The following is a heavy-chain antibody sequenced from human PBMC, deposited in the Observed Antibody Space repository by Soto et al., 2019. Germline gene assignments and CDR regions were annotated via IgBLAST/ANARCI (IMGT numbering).Heavy chain of an antibody. J-gene: IGHJ6*02. CDR3: ARGLLRDGMDV. Sequence: PWGTLSLTCTVSGGSISSYYWSWIRQPPGKGLEWIGYIYYSGSTNYNPSLKSRVTISVDTSKNQFSLKLSSVTAADTAVYYCARGLLRDGMDVWGQGTTVTVSS. V-gene: IGHV4-59*01. CDR1: GGSISSYY. CDR2: IYYSGST. D-gene: IGHD3-22*01.